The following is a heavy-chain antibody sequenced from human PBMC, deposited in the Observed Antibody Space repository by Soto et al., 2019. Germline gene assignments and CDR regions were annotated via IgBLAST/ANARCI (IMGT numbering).Heavy chain of an antibody. CDR2: IIPIFGTA. V-gene: IGHV1-69*01. J-gene: IGHJ4*02. D-gene: IGHD3-22*01. CDR1: GGTFSSYA. Sequence: QVQLVQSGAEVKKPGSSVKVSCKASGGTFSSYAISWVRQAPGQGLEWMGGIIPIFGTANYAQKFQGRVTITADESMSTAYMELSSLRSEDTAVYYCARGTWTNYYDSSGYYFDYWGQGTLVTVSS. CDR3: ARGTWTNYYDSSGYYFDY.